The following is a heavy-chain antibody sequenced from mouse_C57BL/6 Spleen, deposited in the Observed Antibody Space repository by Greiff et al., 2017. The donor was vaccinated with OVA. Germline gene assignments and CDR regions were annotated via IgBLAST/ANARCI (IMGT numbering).Heavy chain of an antibody. CDR1: GFTFSSYG. V-gene: IGHV5-6*01. J-gene: IGHJ3*01. Sequence: EVMLVESGGDLVKPGGSLKLSCAASGFTFSSYGMSWVRQTPDKRLEWVATISSGGSYTYYPDSVKGRFTISRDNAKNTLYLQMSSLKSEDTAMYYCARRSSGSWFAYWGQGTLVTVSA. D-gene: IGHD3-2*02. CDR2: ISSGGSYT. CDR3: ARRSSGSWFAY.